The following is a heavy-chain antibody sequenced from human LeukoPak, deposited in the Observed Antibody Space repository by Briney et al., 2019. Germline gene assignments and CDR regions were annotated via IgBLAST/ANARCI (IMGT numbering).Heavy chain of an antibody. J-gene: IGHJ4*02. V-gene: IGHV1-46*01. D-gene: IGHD2-2*02. CDR1: GYTFTSYY. Sequence: ASVKVSCKASGYTFTSYYMHWVRQAPGQGLEWMGIINPSGGSTSYAQKFQGRVTMTRDTSTSTVYMELSSLRSEDTAVYYCHVSWGIVVVPAAIGVGLGEYWGQGTLVTVSS. CDR3: HVSWGIVVVPAAIGVGLGEY. CDR2: INPSGGST.